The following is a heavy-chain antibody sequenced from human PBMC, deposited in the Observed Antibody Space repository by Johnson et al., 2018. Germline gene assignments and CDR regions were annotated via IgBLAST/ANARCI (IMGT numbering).Heavy chain of an antibody. CDR3: AREDRPDDSSGPDAFDI. J-gene: IGHJ3*02. CDR2: MNFNSGKT. CDR1: GHTFTNYD. Sequence: QVQLVQSGAEVKKPGASVKVSCKASGHTFTNYDINWVRQATGQGLEWMGWMNFNSGKTGYAQKFQGRVSMTRDTSISTVYLGLSSLRSEDTAVYYCAREDRPDDSSGPDAFDIWGEGTRVTVSS. V-gene: IGHV1-8*01. D-gene: IGHD3-22*01.